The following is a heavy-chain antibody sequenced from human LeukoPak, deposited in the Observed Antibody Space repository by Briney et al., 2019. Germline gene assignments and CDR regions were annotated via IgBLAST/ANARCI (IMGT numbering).Heavy chain of an antibody. CDR1: GGSISSYY. CDR3: ARGAITRRDAFDI. D-gene: IGHD2-2*01. CDR2: IYYSGST. J-gene: IGHJ3*02. V-gene: IGHV4-59*01. Sequence: SETLSLTCTVPGGSISSYYWSWIRQPPGKGLEWIGYIYYSGSTNYNPSLKSRVTISVDTSKNQFSLKLSSVTAADTAVYYCARGAITRRDAFDIWGQGTMVTVSS.